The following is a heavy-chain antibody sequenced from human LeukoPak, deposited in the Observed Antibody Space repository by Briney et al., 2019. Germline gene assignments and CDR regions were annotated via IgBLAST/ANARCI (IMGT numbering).Heavy chain of an antibody. CDR3: ARVAGSADY. J-gene: IGHJ4*02. D-gene: IGHD6-19*01. CDR1: GYTFTTYD. CDR2: MKPISGNT. Sequence: GASVKVSCKASGYTFTTYDINWVRQATGQGLEWMGWMKPISGNTGYAQKFQGRVTMTRDISVSTAYMELSSLRSEDTAVYYCARVAGSADYWGQGTLVTVSS. V-gene: IGHV1-8*01.